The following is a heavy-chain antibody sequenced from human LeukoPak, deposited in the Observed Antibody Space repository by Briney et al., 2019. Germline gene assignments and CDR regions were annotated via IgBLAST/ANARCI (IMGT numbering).Heavy chain of an antibody. V-gene: IGHV4-59*08. CDR3: ARQYGDYDVSDY. D-gene: IGHD4-17*01. CDR1: GGSISSYY. Sequence: SETLSLTCTVSGGSISSYYWSWIRQPPGKGLEWIGYIYYSGSTNYNPSLKSRVTISVDTSKNQFSLKLSSVTAADTAVYYCARQYGDYDVSDYWGQGTLVTVSS. CDR2: IYYSGST. J-gene: IGHJ4*02.